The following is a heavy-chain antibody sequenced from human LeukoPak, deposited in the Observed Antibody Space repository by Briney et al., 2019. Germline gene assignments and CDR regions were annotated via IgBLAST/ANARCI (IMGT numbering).Heavy chain of an antibody. CDR3: AKDGSPIPAAYSDY. Sequence: GGSLRLSCAASGFTFSSYAMSWVRQAPGKGLEWVSAISGSGGSTYYADSVKGRFTISRDNSKNTLYLQMNSLRAEDTAVYYCAKDGSPIPAAYSDYWGQGTLVTVSS. J-gene: IGHJ4*02. CDR1: GFTFSSYA. D-gene: IGHD2-2*01. CDR2: ISGSGGST. V-gene: IGHV3-23*01.